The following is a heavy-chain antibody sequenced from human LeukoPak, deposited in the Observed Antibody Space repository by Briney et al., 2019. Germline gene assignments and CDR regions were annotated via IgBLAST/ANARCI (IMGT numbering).Heavy chain of an antibody. D-gene: IGHD2-2*01. CDR1: GFTFSSYA. V-gene: IGHV3-30*04. J-gene: IGHJ6*03. CDR2: ISYDGSNK. CDR3: AREHCSSTSCYYYYYYMDV. Sequence: GGSLRLSCAASGFTFSSYAMHWVRQAPGKGLEWVAVISYDGSNKYYADSVKGRFTISRDNSKNTLYLQMNSLRAEDTAVYYCAREHCSSTSCYYYYYYMDVWGKGTTVTVSS.